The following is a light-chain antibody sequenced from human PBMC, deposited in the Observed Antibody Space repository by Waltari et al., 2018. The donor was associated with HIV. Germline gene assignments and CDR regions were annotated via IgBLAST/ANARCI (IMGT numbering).Light chain of an antibody. J-gene: IGKJ4*01. Sequence: DIVMTQSPDSLAVSLGERATINCKSSQSLLYSSNNKNFLAWYQQKPRQPPKLLIYWASIRASGVPDRFSASGSGTDFTLTINSLQAEDVAVYYCQQYFATPPVTFGGGTKVEIK. V-gene: IGKV4-1*01. CDR3: QQYFATPPVT. CDR1: QSLLYSSNNKNF. CDR2: WAS.